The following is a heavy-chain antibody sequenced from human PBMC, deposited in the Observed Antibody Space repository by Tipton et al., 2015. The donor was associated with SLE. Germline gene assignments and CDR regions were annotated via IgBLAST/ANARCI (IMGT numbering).Heavy chain of an antibody. CDR1: GFSVSSKY. Sequence: QLVQSGGALIQPGGSLRLSCAASGFSVSSKYMNWVRQPPGKGLEWVSVISSGGLTDYADSVKGRFTISRDSSKNILYLQMNSLRAEDTAIYYCARDDYNPFDYWGQGTLVTVSS. D-gene: IGHD4-11*01. CDR2: ISSGGLT. CDR3: ARDDYNPFDY. V-gene: IGHV3-53*01. J-gene: IGHJ4*02.